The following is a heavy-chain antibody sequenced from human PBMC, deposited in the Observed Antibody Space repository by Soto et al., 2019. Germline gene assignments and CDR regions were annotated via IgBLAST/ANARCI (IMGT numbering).Heavy chain of an antibody. CDR2: IYYSGST. CDR1: GGSISSGGYY. V-gene: IGHV4-31*03. D-gene: IGHD2-8*01. J-gene: IGHJ4*02. CDR3: AKTGEGYCTNGVCYNFDY. Sequence: SETLSLTCTVSGGSISSGGYYWSWIRQHPGKGLEWIGYIYYSGSTYYNPSLKSRVTISVDTSKNQFSLKLSPVTAADTAVYYCAKTGEGYCTNGVCYNFDYWGQGTLVTVSS.